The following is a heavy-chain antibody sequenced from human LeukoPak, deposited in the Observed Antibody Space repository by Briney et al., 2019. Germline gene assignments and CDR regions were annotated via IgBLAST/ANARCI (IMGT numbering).Heavy chain of an antibody. CDR2: ISSSSSTI. V-gene: IGHV3-48*02. CDR3: ARPSASSGSYYTDAFDI. CDR1: GFTFSSYS. Sequence: TGGSLKLSCAASGFTFSSYSMNWVRQAPGKGLEWVSYISSSSSTIYYADSVKGRFTISRDNAKNSLYLQMNSLRDEDTAVYYCARPSASSGSYYTDAFDIWGQGTMVTVSS. D-gene: IGHD3-10*01. J-gene: IGHJ3*02.